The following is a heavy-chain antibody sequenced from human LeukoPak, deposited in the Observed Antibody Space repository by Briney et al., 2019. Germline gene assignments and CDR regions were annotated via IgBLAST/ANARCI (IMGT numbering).Heavy chain of an antibody. V-gene: IGHV1-2*02. CDR3: ARDRTRYYYYSYMDV. D-gene: IGHD1-14*01. J-gene: IGHJ6*03. CDR2: INPNSGGT. Sequence: GASVKVSCKASGYTFTGYYMHWVRQAPGQGLEWMGWINPNSGGTNYAQKFQGRVTMTRDTSISTAYMEPSRLRSDDTAVYYCARDRTRYYYYSYMDVWGKGTAVTISS. CDR1: GYTFTGYY.